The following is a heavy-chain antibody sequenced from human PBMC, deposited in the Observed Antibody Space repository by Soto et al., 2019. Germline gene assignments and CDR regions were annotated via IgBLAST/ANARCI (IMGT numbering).Heavy chain of an antibody. V-gene: IGHV6-1*01. J-gene: IGHJ6*02. D-gene: IGHD3-10*01. CDR3: VRVGVAAGSGYYYYHAMDV. CDR1: GDSVSSNTVA. Sequence: QVQLQQSGPGLVKPSQTLSLTCAISGDSVSSNTVAWNWVRQSPSRGLEWLGRTYYRSKWYSHYAVSGRSRIMINSDTSKNQFSLQLKSVTPEDTAVYFCVRVGVAAGSGYYYYHAMDVWGQGTTVTVSS. CDR2: TYYRSKWYS.